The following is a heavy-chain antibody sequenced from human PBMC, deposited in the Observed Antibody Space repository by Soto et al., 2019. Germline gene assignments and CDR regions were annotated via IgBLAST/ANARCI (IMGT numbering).Heavy chain of an antibody. CDR3: AKTILRSYYGMDV. Sequence: GGSLRLSCAASGFTFSSYAMHWVRQAPGKGLEWVAVISYDGSNKYYADSVKGRFTISRDNSKNTLYLQMNSLRAEYTAVYYCAKTILRSYYGMDVWGQGTTVTVSS. D-gene: IGHD4-17*01. V-gene: IGHV3-30-3*02. J-gene: IGHJ6*02. CDR2: ISYDGSNK. CDR1: GFTFSSYA.